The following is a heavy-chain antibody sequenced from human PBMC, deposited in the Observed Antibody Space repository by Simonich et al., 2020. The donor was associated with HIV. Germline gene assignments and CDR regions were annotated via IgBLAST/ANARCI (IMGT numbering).Heavy chain of an antibody. CDR1: GYTFTGSH. Sequence: QVQLVQSGAEVKKPGASVKVSCKASGYTFTGSHINWVRQAPGQGLEWMGWINPKSGGTNYAQKLQGRGTMTSDTSISTAYMELSSLTSDDTAVYYCARTLTSDGGNYWGQGTLVTVSS. V-gene: IGHV1-2*02. CDR3: ARTLTSDGGNY. J-gene: IGHJ4*02. CDR2: INPKSGGT. D-gene: IGHD6-6*01.